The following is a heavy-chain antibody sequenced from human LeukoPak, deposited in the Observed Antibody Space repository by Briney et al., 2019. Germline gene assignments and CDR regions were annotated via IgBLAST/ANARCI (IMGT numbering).Heavy chain of an antibody. Sequence: GGSLRLSCAASGFTFSTYDMRWVRHVTGKGLEWVSAIGTAGDTYYTDSVKGRFTISRDNAKNSLYLQMTSLSAGDTAVYYCVRERLGAKKRVVNYDFDLWGRGNLVTVSS. V-gene: IGHV3-13*01. CDR1: GFTFSTYD. J-gene: IGHJ2*01. CDR3: VRERLGAKKRVVNYDFDL. D-gene: IGHD3-16*01. CDR2: IGTAGDT.